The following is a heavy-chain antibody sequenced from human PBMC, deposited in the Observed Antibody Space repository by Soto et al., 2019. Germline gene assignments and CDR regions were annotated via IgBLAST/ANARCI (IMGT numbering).Heavy chain of an antibody. V-gene: IGHV4-34*01. CDR1: GGSFSGYY. J-gene: IGHJ5*02. D-gene: IGHD5-18*01. Sequence: PSETLSLTCAVYGGSFSGYYWSWIRQPPGKGLEWIGEINHSGSTNYNPSLKSRVTISVDTSKNQFSLKLSSVTAADTAVYYCARDLRGYSNWFHPWGQGTLVTVYS. CDR2: INHSGST. CDR3: ARDLRGYSNWFHP.